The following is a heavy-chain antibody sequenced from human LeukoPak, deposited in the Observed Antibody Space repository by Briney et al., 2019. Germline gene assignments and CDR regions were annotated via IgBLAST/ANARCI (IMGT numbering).Heavy chain of an antibody. Sequence: SGPTLSQTTQTLTLTCTISRLYFSPSGEGVGWIRQPPGKALERLALISWDDDKRYSPSLKTRLSIIKDTSKNQVVLTMTNMEPVDSGTYYVAHRLLKYCVTTPGAPWFDLWGKGTQVTVSS. CDR1: RLYFSPSGEG. V-gene: IGHV2-5*02. J-gene: IGHJ5*02. D-gene: IGHD2-21*01. CDR3: AHRLLKYCVTTPGAPWFDL. CDR2: ISWDDDK.